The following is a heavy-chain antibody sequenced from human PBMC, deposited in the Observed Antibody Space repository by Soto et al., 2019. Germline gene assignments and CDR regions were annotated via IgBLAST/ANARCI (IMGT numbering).Heavy chain of an antibody. CDR3: AKDRELDQTGPFDY. CDR1: GFTFDDYA. J-gene: IGHJ4*02. D-gene: IGHD1-1*01. V-gene: IGHV3-9*01. Sequence: SLRLSCAASGFTFDDYAMHWVRQAPGKGLEWVSGISWNSGSIGYADSVKGRFTISRDNAKNSLYLQMNSLRAEDTALYYCAKDRELDQTGPFDYWGQGTLVTVSS. CDR2: ISWNSGSI.